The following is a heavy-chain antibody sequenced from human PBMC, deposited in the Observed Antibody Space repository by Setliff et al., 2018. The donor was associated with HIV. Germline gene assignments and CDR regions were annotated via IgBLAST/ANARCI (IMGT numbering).Heavy chain of an antibody. CDR2: ISSSSYYI. V-gene: IGHV3-21*04. CDR3: ARKGSSSRSQEYYYDF. Sequence: GGSLRLSCAASGFTFSSYTMNWVRQAPGKGLEWVSSISSSSYYIYYADSVKGRFTISRDNAKNSLFLQMNSLRAEDTAVYYCARKGSSSRSQEYYYDFWGQGTLVTVSS. J-gene: IGHJ4*02. D-gene: IGHD6-13*01. CDR1: GFTFSSYT.